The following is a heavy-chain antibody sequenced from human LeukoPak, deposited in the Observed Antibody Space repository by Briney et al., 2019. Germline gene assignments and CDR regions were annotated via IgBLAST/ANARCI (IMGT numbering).Heavy chain of an antibody. CDR2: IYYSGST. CDR3: ARHAISLDAFDI. Sequence: SETLSLTCTVSGGSISSSSYYWGWIRQPPGKGLEWIGSIYYSGSTYYNPSLKSRVTISVDTSKSQFSLKLSSVTAADTAVYYCARHAISLDAFDIWGQGTMVTVSS. D-gene: IGHD2-21*01. V-gene: IGHV4-39*01. J-gene: IGHJ3*02. CDR1: GGSISSSSYY.